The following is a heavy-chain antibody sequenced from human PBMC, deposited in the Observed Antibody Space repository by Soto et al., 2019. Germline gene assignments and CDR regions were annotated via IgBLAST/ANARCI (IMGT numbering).Heavy chain of an antibody. CDR1: GGSISSGDYY. J-gene: IGHJ4*02. CDR3: ASSSPFDY. Sequence: SETLSLTCTVSGGSISSGDYYWSWIRQPPGKGLEWIGYIYYSGNTYYKPSLQSRVSISIDTSRNQFSLKLTSVTAADTGVYYCASSSPFDYWGPGILVTVSS. V-gene: IGHV4-30-4*01. CDR2: IYYSGNT. D-gene: IGHD6-6*01.